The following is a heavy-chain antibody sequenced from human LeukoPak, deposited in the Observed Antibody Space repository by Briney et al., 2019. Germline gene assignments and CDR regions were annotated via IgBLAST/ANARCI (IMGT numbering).Heavy chain of an antibody. Sequence: RASVKVSCKASGYTFTSYAMHWVRQAPGQGLEWMGWINPNSGGTNYAQKFQGRVTMTRDTSISTAYMELSRLRSDDTAVYYCARVGAVAGTGFDYWGQGTLVTVSS. CDR3: ARVGAVAGTGFDY. CDR1: GYTFTSYA. V-gene: IGHV1-2*02. D-gene: IGHD6-19*01. J-gene: IGHJ4*02. CDR2: INPNSGGT.